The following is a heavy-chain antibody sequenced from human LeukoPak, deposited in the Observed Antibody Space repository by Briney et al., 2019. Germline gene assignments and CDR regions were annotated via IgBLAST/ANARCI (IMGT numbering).Heavy chain of an antibody. CDR1: GYTFIRNG. V-gene: IGHV1-18*01. CDR3: AREESIGRYQFLHDY. D-gene: IGHD1-26*01. Sequence: GASVKVSCKASGYTFIRNGISWVRQAPGQGLEWMGWIGPYNENRKYLQKLQGRVTLSTDTSTSTAYMELRSLTSDDTAVYYCAREESIGRYQFLHDYWGQGTLVTVSS. J-gene: IGHJ4*02. CDR2: IGPYNENR.